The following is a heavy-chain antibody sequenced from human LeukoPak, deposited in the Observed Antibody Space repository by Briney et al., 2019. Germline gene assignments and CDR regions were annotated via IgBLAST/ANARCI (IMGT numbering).Heavy chain of an antibody. Sequence: GGSLRLSCAASGFNFSPYGMSWIRQAPGKGLEWVAGISGSGSDTYYADSVKGRFTISRDNFKNTVDLQMNSLRADDTAVYYCAKLGTYFYFDFWGRGTLVTVSP. CDR2: ISGSGSDT. CDR3: AKLGTYFYFDF. CDR1: GFNFSPYG. D-gene: IGHD7-27*01. J-gene: IGHJ2*01. V-gene: IGHV3-23*01.